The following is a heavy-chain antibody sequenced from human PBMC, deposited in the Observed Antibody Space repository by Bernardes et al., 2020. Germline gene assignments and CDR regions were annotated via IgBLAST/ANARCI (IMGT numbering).Heavy chain of an antibody. CDR3: ASSPPVVAGQPRGRVGYFQH. CDR2: IYYSGST. CDR1: GGSISSYY. V-gene: IGHV4-59*01. Sequence: SETLSLTCTVSGGSISSYYWSWIRQPPGKGLEWIGYIYYSGSTNYNPSLKSRVTISVDTSKNQFSLKLSSVTAADTAVYYCASSPPVVAGQPRGRVGYFQHWGQGTLVTVSS. D-gene: IGHD6-19*01. J-gene: IGHJ1*01.